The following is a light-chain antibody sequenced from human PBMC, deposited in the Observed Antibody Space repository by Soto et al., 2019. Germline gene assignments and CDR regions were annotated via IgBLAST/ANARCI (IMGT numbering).Light chain of an antibody. CDR3: SSYTSTNSCV. CDR1: SRDVGGYNY. J-gene: IGLJ3*02. CDR2: DVS. Sequence: QSALTQSASVSGSPGQSITISCTGTSRDVGGYNYVSWYQQHPGKAPKLIIYDVSNRPSGVSPRFSGSKSGNPGSLTISGLQAKDEADYSCSSYTSTNSCVFGGGTKVTVL. V-gene: IGLV2-14*01.